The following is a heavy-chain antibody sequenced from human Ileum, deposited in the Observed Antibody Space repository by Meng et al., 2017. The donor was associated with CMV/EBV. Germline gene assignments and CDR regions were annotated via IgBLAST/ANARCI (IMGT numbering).Heavy chain of an antibody. Sequence: SQTLSLTCAISGDSVSTNSGAWNWIRQSPSRGLEWLGRTYYRSKWYYGYAVSLRGRITINPDTSKNQFSLQLNSVTPEDTAVYYCAGGGSASYSGMDVWGQGNTV. J-gene: IGHJ6*02. CDR3: AGGGSASYSGMDV. V-gene: IGHV6-1*01. CDR2: TYYRSKWYY. D-gene: IGHD3-16*01. CDR1: GDSVSTNSGA.